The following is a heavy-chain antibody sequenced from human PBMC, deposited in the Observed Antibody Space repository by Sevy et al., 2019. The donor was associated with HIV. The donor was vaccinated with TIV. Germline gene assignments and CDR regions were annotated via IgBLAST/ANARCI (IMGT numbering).Heavy chain of an antibody. CDR1: GGSISSTNYY. Sequence: SETLSLTCTVSGGSISSTNYYWGWIRQPPGKGLEWIGSIYYSGSTYYNPSLKSRVTISVDTSKNHFSLRLNSVTAADTAIYYCARQLMRDGQGGWTFDYWGQGTLVTVSS. D-gene: IGHD6-19*01. CDR2: IYYSGST. J-gene: IGHJ4*02. V-gene: IGHV4-39*01. CDR3: ARQLMRDGQGGWTFDY.